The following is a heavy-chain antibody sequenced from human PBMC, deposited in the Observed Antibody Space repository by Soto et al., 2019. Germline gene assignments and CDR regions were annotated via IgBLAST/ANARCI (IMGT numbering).Heavy chain of an antibody. V-gene: IGHV4-39*01. J-gene: IGHJ4*02. Sequence: QLQLQESGPGLVKPSETLSLTCTVSGGSISNSNYYWGWIRQPPRKGLEWIGTISYSGRTYYSASLQSRVTISIDMSKDQFSLKLSSVTAADTALYFCARQDYYGSGAYLWGQGALVTVSS. CDR2: ISYSGRT. CDR3: ARQDYYGSGAYL. CDR1: GGSISNSNYY. D-gene: IGHD3-10*01.